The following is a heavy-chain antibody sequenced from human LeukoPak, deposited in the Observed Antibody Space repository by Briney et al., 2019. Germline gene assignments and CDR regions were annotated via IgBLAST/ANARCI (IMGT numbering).Heavy chain of an antibody. CDR1: GFTFSSYE. J-gene: IGHJ4*02. CDR3: ASSSWYALDY. Sequence: GGSLRLSCAASGFTFSSYEMNWVRQAPGKGLEWISYISSSGSTMYYADSVKGRFTISRDNAKDSLYLQMNSLRAEDTAIYYCASSSWYALDYWGQGTLVTVSS. V-gene: IGHV3-48*03. D-gene: IGHD6-13*01. CDR2: ISSSGSTM.